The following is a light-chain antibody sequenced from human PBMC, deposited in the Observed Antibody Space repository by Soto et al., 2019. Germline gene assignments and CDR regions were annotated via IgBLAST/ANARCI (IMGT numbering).Light chain of an antibody. CDR1: HSVSSN. CDR2: GAS. J-gene: IGKJ4*01. Sequence: EIVMTQSPATLSVSPGERATLSCRTSHSVSSNLARYPQKPGKSPRLRIYGASTRATGIPARFSGSGSGTDVTLTISSLQSEDFAVYYWQQYNNWPRVTFGGGTKVEIK. CDR3: QQYNNWPRVT. V-gene: IGKV3-15*01.